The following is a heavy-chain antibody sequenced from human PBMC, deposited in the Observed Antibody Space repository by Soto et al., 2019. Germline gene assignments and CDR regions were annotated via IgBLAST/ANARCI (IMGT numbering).Heavy chain of an antibody. J-gene: IGHJ6*02. Sequence: QVQLVQSGAEAKKPGSSVKVSCKTSGGTFSSYAISWVRQAPGQGLEWMGGIVPLFRTTNYAQKFQGRVTITADTSTYTVYVELSGLRSGRTAVYYWARGGYSSTWSNLLDRSGLDVWGQGPTVTGSS. CDR1: GGTFSSYA. CDR3: ARGGYSSTWSNLLDRSGLDV. D-gene: IGHD6-13*01. CDR2: IVPLFRTT. V-gene: IGHV1-69*06.